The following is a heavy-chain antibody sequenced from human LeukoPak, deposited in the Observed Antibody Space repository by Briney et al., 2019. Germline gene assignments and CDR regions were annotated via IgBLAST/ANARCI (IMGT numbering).Heavy chain of an antibody. Sequence: PGGSLRLSCAASGFTFSSYWMHWVRQAPGKGLVWVSRINSDGSSTSYADSVKGRFTISRDNAKKSLYLQMNSLRAEDTAVYYCARGTRDCTNGVCFAFDIWGQGTMVTVSS. J-gene: IGHJ3*02. CDR1: GFTFSSYW. CDR2: INSDGSST. D-gene: IGHD2-8*01. V-gene: IGHV3-74*01. CDR3: ARGTRDCTNGVCFAFDI.